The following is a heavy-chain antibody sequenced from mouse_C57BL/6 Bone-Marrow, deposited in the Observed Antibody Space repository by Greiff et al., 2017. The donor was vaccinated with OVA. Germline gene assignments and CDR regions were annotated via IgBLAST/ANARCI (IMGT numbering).Heavy chain of an antibody. CDR2: IYPGDGDT. J-gene: IGHJ2*01. CDR3: ARGGPYFDY. CDR1: GYAFSSSW. V-gene: IGHV1-82*01. Sequence: VQLQQSGPELVKPGASVKISCKASGYAFSSSWMNWVKQRPGKGLEWIGRIYPGDGDTNYNGKFKGKATLTADKSSSTAYMQLSSLTSEDSAVYFCARGGPYFDYWGQGTTRTVSS.